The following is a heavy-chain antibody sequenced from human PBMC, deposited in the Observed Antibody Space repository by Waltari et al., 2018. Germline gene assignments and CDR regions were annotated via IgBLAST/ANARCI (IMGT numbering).Heavy chain of an antibody. D-gene: IGHD6-13*01. CDR1: GGTFSSYA. V-gene: IGHV1-69*13. Sequence: QVQLVQSGAEVKKPGSSVKVSCKASGGTFSSYAISWVRQAPGQGLEWMGGIIPTFGTANYEQKFQGRVTMTADESTSTAYMELSSLRSEDTAVYYCARDTAQQLTGIGGWGQGTLVTVSS. CDR3: ARDTAQQLTGIGG. CDR2: IIPTFGTA. J-gene: IGHJ4*02.